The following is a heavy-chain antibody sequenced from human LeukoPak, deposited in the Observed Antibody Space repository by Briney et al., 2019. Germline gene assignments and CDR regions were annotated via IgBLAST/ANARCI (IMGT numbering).Heavy chain of an antibody. CDR3: ASETYYYGSENDYKGQL. D-gene: IGHD3-10*01. V-gene: IGHV3-74*01. CDR1: GFAFSRYA. CDR2: LNSDGSST. Sequence: GGSLRLSCAASGFAFSRYAMHWGRQAPGKGLVWVARLNSDGSSTTYADSVKGRFTISRDNAKNTLYLQMNSLRAEDTAVYYCASETYYYGSENDYKGQLWGQGTLVTVSS. J-gene: IGHJ4*02.